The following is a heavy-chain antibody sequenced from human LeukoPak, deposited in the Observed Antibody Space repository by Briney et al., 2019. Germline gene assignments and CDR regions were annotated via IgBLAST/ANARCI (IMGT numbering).Heavy chain of an antibody. Sequence: GGSLRLSCAASGFTFSRYAMSWVRQAPGKGLEWVSLISGSGGNTHYADSVKGRFTISRDNSKNTLYLQMHSLRAEDTALYYCAKEFNDILTGYYKVDAFDIWGQGTMVTVSS. V-gene: IGHV3-23*01. CDR2: ISGSGGNT. CDR3: AKEFNDILTGYYKVDAFDI. D-gene: IGHD3-9*01. J-gene: IGHJ3*02. CDR1: GFTFSRYA.